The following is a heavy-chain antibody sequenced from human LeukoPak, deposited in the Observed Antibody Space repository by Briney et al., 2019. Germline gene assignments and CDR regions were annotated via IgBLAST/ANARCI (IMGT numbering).Heavy chain of an antibody. CDR2: INHSGST. D-gene: IGHD3-9*01. CDR1: GGSFSGYY. Sequence: PSETLSLTCAVYGGSFSGYYWSWLRQPPGKGLEWIGEINHSGSTNYNPSLKSRVTISVDTSKNQFSLKLSSVTAADTAVYYCARVYYDILTGYPADAFDIWGQGTMVTVSS. J-gene: IGHJ3*02. V-gene: IGHV4-34*01. CDR3: ARVYYDILTGYPADAFDI.